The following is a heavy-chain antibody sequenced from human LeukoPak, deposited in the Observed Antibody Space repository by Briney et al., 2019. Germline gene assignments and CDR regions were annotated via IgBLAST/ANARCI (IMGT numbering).Heavy chain of an antibody. CDR1: GYSFTSHW. CDR3: ARTDGYSGSHLDAFDI. Sequence: GESLKISCKGAGYSFTSHWIAWVRPMPGKGLEWMGIIYPDDSDTRYSPSFQGQVTISAAKYSSTAYLQWSSLKASDSAIYYCARTDGYSGSHLDAFDIWGQGTLVIVSS. D-gene: IGHD1-26*01. V-gene: IGHV5-51*01. J-gene: IGHJ3*02. CDR2: IYPDDSDT.